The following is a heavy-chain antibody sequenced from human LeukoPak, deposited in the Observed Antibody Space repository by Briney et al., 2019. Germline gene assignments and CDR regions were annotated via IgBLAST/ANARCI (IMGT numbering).Heavy chain of an antibody. CDR2: IHSGGNT. Sequence: GGSLRLSCAASGLSVSSNSMSWGRQAPGKGLEWVSIIHSGGNTYYADSVKGRFTISRDNSKNTLYLQLSSLRVEDTAVYYCVRGYGGFGDWGQGTLVTVSA. CDR3: VRGYGGFGD. V-gene: IGHV3-53*01. J-gene: IGHJ4*02. CDR1: GLSVSSNS. D-gene: IGHD1-26*01.